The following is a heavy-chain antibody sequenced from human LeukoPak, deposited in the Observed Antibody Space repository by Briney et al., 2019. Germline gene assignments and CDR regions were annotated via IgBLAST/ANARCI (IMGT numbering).Heavy chain of an antibody. V-gene: IGHV1-24*01. D-gene: IGHD5-12*01. CDR3: ATDYAGLRLGRAYAYDY. CDR1: GYTLTELS. CDR2: FDPEDGET. J-gene: IGHJ4*02. Sequence: ASVKVSCKVSGYTLTELSMHWVRQAPGKGLEWMGGFDPEDGETIYAQKFQGRVTMTEDTSTDTAYMELSSLRSEDTAVYYCATDYAGLRLGRAYAYDYWGQGTLVTVSS.